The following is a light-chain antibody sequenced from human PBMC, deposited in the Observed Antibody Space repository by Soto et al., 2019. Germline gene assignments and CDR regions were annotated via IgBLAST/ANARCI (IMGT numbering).Light chain of an antibody. CDR1: HSISTN. J-gene: IGKJ1*01. Sequence: EVVMTQSLATLSVSPGERVTLSCRSSHSISTNLVWYQHRAGQAPSLLIFDAFTRATGVPARFSGSGSGTEFTLTISGLQSEDSAIYYCQQYHDWPWTFGQGTKVEIK. CDR3: QQYHDWPWT. V-gene: IGKV3-15*01. CDR2: DAF.